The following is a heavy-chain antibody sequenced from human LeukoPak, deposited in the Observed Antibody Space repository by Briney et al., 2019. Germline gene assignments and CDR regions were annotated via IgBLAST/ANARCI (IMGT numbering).Heavy chain of an antibody. CDR3: AKAAQSVTTDFDY. CDR2: ISGSGGST. CDR1: GLTFSNYW. D-gene: IGHD4-17*01. V-gene: IGHV3-23*01. Sequence: PGGSLRLSCVVSGLTFSNYWMIWVRQAPGKGLEWVSAISGSGGSTYYADSVKGRFTISRDNSKNTLYLQMNSLRAEDTAVYYCAKAAQSVTTDFDYWGQGTLVTVSS. J-gene: IGHJ4*02.